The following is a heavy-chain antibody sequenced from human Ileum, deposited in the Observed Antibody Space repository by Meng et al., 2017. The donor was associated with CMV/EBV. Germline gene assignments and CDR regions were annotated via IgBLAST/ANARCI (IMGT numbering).Heavy chain of an antibody. D-gene: IGHD5-12*01. CDR3: ATTIHPVALLNYFDP. Sequence: SETLSLTCSVSGDSITRYYVSWIRQPPGKGLEWIEYRYYSETPYYSHSLRGRVIISADTAKNHFSLSLTSVTAADTAVYFCATTIHPVALLNYFDPWGQGTLVTVSS. CDR2: RYYSETP. J-gene: IGHJ5*02. CDR1: GDSITRYY. V-gene: IGHV4-59*01.